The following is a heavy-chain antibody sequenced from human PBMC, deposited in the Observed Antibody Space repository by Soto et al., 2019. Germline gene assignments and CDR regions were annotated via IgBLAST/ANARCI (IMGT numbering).Heavy chain of an antibody. CDR1: GYSFTSYW. V-gene: IGHV5-51*01. D-gene: IGHD3-3*01. CDR2: IYPGDSDT. CDR3: ARQSITIFGVVPPGMDV. Sequence: GESLTISCKGSGYSFTSYWIGWVRQMPGKGLEWMGIIYPGDSDTRYSPSFQGQVTISADKSISTAYLQWSSLKAWDTAMYYCARQSITIFGVVPPGMDVWGQGTTVTVSS. J-gene: IGHJ6*02.